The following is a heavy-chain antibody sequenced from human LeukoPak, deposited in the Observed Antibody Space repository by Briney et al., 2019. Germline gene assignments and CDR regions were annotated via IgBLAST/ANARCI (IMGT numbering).Heavy chain of an antibody. CDR1: GYSISSDYY. J-gene: IGHJ6*03. V-gene: IGHV4-38-2*01. D-gene: IGHD2-2*01. CDR2: IYHSGST. Sequence: PSETLSLTCAVSGYSISSDYYWGWIRQPPGKGLEWIGSIYHSGSTYYNPSLKSRVTMSVDTSKNQFSLKLSSVTAADTAVYYCARVSTSFEAHNYYYMDVWGKGTTVTVSS. CDR3: ARVSTSFEAHNYYYMDV.